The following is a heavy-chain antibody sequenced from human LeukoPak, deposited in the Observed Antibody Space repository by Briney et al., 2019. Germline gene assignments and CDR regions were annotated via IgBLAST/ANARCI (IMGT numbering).Heavy chain of an antibody. Sequence: GGSLRLSCAASGFPFGSYGMHWVRQAPGKGLEWVTVIWYDGSNKYYADSVKGRFTISRDNSKDTLYLQMNSLRAEDTAVYYCARARHGILTGYYLDYWGQGTLVTVSS. CDR3: ARARHGILTGYYLDY. V-gene: IGHV3-33*01. CDR2: IWYDGSNK. D-gene: IGHD3-9*01. CDR1: GFPFGSYG. J-gene: IGHJ4*02.